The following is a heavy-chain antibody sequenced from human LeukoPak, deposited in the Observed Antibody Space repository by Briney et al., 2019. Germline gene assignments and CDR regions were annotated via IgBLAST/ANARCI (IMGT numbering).Heavy chain of an antibody. Sequence: SETLSLTCTVSGVSISSSDSYWSWIRQPAGKGLEWIGRIYTSGSTNYNPSLKSRVTISVDTSKNQFSLKLSSVTAADSAVYYCARVAVPAVAATGYYYMDVWGKGTTVTVSS. CDR1: GVSISSSDSY. V-gene: IGHV4-61*02. CDR3: ARVAVPAVAATGYYYMDV. J-gene: IGHJ6*03. CDR2: IYTSGST. D-gene: IGHD6-19*01.